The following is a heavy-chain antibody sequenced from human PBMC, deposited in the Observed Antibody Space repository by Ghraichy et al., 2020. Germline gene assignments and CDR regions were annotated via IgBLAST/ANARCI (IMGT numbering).Heavy chain of an antibody. D-gene: IGHD3-22*01. CDR2: IYYSGST. CDR1: GGSISSYY. V-gene: IGHV4-59*01. Sequence: SETLSITCTVSGGSISSYYWSWIRQPPGKGLEWIGYIYYSGSTNYNPSLKSRVTISVDTSKNQFSLKLSSVTAADTAVYYCATLHGGVSSGYDWFDPWGQGTLVTVSS. CDR3: ATLHGGVSSGYDWFDP. J-gene: IGHJ5*02.